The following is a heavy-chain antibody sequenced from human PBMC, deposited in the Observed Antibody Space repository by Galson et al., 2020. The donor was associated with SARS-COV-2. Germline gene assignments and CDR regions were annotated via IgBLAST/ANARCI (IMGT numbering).Heavy chain of an antibody. Sequence: SETLSLTCTVSGGSISSYSWNWIRQPPGKGLEWIGNIYYSGNSNYNPSLKGRVTISVDSSKNQFYLELNSVTAADTAVYYCARGIGITQFDYWVQGTLVTVSS. CDR2: IYYSGNS. D-gene: IGHD1-20*01. CDR1: GGSISSYS. V-gene: IGHV4-59*01. CDR3: ARGIGITQFDY. J-gene: IGHJ4*02.